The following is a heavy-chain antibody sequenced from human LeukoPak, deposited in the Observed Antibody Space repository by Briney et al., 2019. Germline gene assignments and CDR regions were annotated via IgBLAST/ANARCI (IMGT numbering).Heavy chain of an antibody. V-gene: IGHV1-46*01. J-gene: IGHJ4*02. CDR2: FNPSDGRA. Sequence: ASVKVSCKASGYTFTTYYLHWVRQAPGQGLEWMXIFNPSDGRATYTQKFQGRVTMTRDTSTRTVYMDLSSLRSDDTAVYYCARQAVTTGWYFDYWGQGTLVAVSS. CDR3: ARQAVTTGWYFDY. D-gene: IGHD4-17*01. CDR1: GYTFTTYY.